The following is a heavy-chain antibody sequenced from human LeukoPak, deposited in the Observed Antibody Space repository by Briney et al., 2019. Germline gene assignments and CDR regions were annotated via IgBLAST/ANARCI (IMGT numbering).Heavy chain of an antibody. CDR1: GFTFSYAW. D-gene: IGHD6-25*01. V-gene: IGHV3-15*01. CDR2: IKSKIDGGTI. Sequence: GGSLRLSCVGSGFTFSYAWISWVRQAPGKGLEWVGRIKSKIDGGTIDYAAPVKGRFTISRDDSRNTLYLQMNSLKTEDTAVYYCTTRRQDGCWGQGTLVTVS. J-gene: IGHJ4*02. CDR3: TTRRQDGC.